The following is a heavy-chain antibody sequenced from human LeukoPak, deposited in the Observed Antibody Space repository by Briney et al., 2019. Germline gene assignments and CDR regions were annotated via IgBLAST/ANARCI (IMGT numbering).Heavy chain of an antibody. J-gene: IGHJ3*02. V-gene: IGHV1-46*01. D-gene: IGHD3-10*01. Sequence: ASVKLSCKASVYTFTSYYMHWVRRARGQGLEWMGIMNPSGGRKSNAQKFQGRVTMTSDMSTSTVYMELSSLRPEDTAVYYCARNSVHDAFDIWGQGTMVTVSS. CDR2: MNPSGGRK. CDR3: ARNSVHDAFDI. CDR1: VYTFTSYY.